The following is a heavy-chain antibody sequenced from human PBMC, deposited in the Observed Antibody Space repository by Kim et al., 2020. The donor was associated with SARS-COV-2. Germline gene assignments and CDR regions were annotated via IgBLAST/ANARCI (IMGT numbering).Heavy chain of an antibody. V-gene: IGHV3-23*01. CDR2: ISGSGGST. D-gene: IGHD3-10*01. J-gene: IGHJ4*02. CDR3: AKSPTRSYYYGSGSYGDY. Sequence: GGSLRLSCAASGFTFSSYAMSWVRQAPGKGLEWVSAISGSGGSTYYADSVKGRFTISRDNSKNTLYLQMNSLRAEDTAVYYCAKSPTRSYYYGSGSYGDYWGQGTLVTVSS. CDR1: GFTFSSYA.